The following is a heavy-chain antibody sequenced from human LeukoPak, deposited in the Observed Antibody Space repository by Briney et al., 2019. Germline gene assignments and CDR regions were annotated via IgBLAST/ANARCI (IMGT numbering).Heavy chain of an antibody. CDR3: AKPVGYCSGGGCYSVDY. CDR1: GFTFSSYA. Sequence: GGSLRLSCAASGFTFSSYAMSWVRQAPGKGLEWVSAISGSGGSTYYADSVKGRFTISRDNSKNTLYLQMNSLRAEDTAVYYCAKPVGYCSGGGCYSVDYWGQGTLVTVSS. CDR2: ISGSGGST. J-gene: IGHJ4*02. D-gene: IGHD2-15*01. V-gene: IGHV3-23*01.